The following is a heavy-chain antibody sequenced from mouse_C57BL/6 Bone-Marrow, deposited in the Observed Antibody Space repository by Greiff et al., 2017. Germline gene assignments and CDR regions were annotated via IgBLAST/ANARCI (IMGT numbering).Heavy chain of an antibody. CDR3: ARYYSNWAY. CDR1: GYTFTSYW. J-gene: IGHJ3*01. D-gene: IGHD2-5*01. CDR2: IDPSDSYT. Sequence: QVQLQQPGAELVRPGTSVTLSCKASGYTFTSYWMHWVKQRPGQGLEWIGVIDPSDSYTNYNQKFKGKATLTVDTSSSTAYMQLSSLTSEDSAVYYCARYYSNWAYWVQGTLVTVSA. V-gene: IGHV1-59*01.